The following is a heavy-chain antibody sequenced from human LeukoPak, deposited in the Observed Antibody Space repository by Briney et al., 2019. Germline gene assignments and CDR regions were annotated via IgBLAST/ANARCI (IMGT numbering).Heavy chain of an antibody. Sequence: PGGALRLSCAASGFTFSSYGMHWVRPAPGKGLERVSVISYDGINIDYADSVKGRFTISRDNSKNTLYLQRYCMRAEDTAVYYFAQSPSVTQTGEEIDYWGQGTLVTVSS. CDR3: AQSPSVTQTGEEIDY. V-gene: IGHV3-30*18. J-gene: IGHJ4*02. D-gene: IGHD5-18*01. CDR2: ISYDGINI. CDR1: GFTFSSYG.